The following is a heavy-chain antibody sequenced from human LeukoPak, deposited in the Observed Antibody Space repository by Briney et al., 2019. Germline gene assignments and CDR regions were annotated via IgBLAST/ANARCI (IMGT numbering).Heavy chain of an antibody. CDR1: GFTFSSYW. CDR2: IKQDGSEK. CDR3: AREDCSSTSYYTNN. J-gene: IGHJ4*02. V-gene: IGHV3-7*01. Sequence: PGGSLRLSCAASGFTFSSYWMSWVRQAPGKGLEWVANIKQDGSEKYYVDSVKGRFTISRDNAKNSLYLQMNSLRAEDTAVYYCAREDCSSTSYYTNNWGQGTLVTVSS. D-gene: IGHD2-2*01.